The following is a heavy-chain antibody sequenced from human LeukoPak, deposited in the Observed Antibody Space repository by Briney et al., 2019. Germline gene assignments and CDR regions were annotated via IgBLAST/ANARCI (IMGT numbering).Heavy chain of an antibody. V-gene: IGHV3-48*04. CDR1: GFTFSSYA. Sequence: GGSLRLSCAASGFTFSSYAMSWVRQAPGKGLEWVSAISGSGNTIYYADSVKGRFTISRDNAKNSLYLQMNSLRVEGTALYYCARERLWSRDGYNPFWGQGTLVTVSS. J-gene: IGHJ4*02. D-gene: IGHD5-24*01. CDR2: ISGSGNTI. CDR3: ARERLWSRDGYNPF.